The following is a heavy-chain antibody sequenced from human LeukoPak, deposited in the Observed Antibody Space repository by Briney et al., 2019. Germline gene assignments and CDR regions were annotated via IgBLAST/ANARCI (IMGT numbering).Heavy chain of an antibody. D-gene: IGHD3-3*01. Sequence: ASVKVSCKASGGTFSSYAISWVRQAPGQGLEWMGWINPNSGGTNYAQKFQGRVTMTRDTSISTAYMELSRLRSDDTAVYYCARESETVVLETWGQGTLVTVSS. V-gene: IGHV1-2*02. J-gene: IGHJ4*02. CDR3: ARESETVVLET. CDR1: GGTFSSYA. CDR2: INPNSGGT.